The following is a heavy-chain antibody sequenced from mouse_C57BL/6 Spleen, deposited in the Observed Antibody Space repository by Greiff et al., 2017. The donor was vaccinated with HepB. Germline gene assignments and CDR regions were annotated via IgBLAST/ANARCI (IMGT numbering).Heavy chain of an antibody. CDR2: ISSGSSTI. CDR1: GFTFSDYG. V-gene: IGHV5-17*01. Sequence: EVMLVESGGGLVKPGGSLKLSCAASGFTFSDYGMHWVRKAPEKGLEGVAYISSGSSTIYYADTVKGRFTISRDNAKNTLFLQMTSLRSEDTAMYYCARDSTVVATDAMDYWGQGTSVTVSS. CDR3: ARDSTVVATDAMDY. J-gene: IGHJ4*01. D-gene: IGHD1-1*01.